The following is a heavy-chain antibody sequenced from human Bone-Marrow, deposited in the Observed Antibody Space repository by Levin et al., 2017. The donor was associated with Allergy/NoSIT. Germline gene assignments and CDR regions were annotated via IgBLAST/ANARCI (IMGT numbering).Heavy chain of an antibody. CDR2: IYNSGTT. D-gene: IGHD4-17*01. J-gene: IGHJ4*02. V-gene: IGHV4-30-4*01. Sequence: SQTLSLPCTVSGDSIRSGDYYWSWIRQPPGKGLEWIGFIYNSGTTNYNPSLISRVTISVDTSKNQFSLWLRSVTAADTAVYFCARVFVGDYGERYFDYWGQGTLVTVSS. CDR1: GDSIRSGDYY. CDR3: ARVFVGDYGERYFDY.